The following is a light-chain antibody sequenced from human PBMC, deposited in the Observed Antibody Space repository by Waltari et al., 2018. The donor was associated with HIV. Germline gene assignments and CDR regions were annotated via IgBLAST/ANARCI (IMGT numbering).Light chain of an antibody. CDR2: DNN. Sequence: QSVLTQPPSVSAAPGQKVTISCSGSSSNIGNNYVSWYQQLPGTAPKLLIYDNNERPSGIPDRFSGSKSGTSATLGITGRQTGDEADYYCGTWDSSLSAVVFGGGTKLTVL. CDR3: GTWDSSLSAVV. J-gene: IGLJ2*01. CDR1: SSNIGNNY. V-gene: IGLV1-51*01.